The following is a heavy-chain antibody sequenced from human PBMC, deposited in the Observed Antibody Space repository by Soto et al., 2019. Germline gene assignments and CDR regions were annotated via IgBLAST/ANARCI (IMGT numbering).Heavy chain of an antibody. Sequence: SETLSLTCTVSNGSVSSGTYSWSWVRQPPGKGLEWIGYIYYSGTTYYTPSLKSRLTMSMDRANDHFSLNLTSVTAADTAVYFCARGHYYYGMDVWGQGITVTVPS. CDR3: ARGHYYYGMDV. CDR2: IYYSGTT. V-gene: IGHV4-30-2*01. CDR1: NGSVSSGTYS. J-gene: IGHJ6*02.